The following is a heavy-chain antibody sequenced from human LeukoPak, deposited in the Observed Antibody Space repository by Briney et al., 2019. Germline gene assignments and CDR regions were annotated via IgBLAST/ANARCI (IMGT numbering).Heavy chain of an antibody. V-gene: IGHV3-33*01. D-gene: IGHD2-8*01. Sequence: PGGSLRLSCAASGFTFSSYGMHWVRQAPGKGLEWVAVIWYDGSNKYYADSVKGRFTISRDNSKNTLYLQMNSLRAEDTAVYYCARSLRFYPHYIDVWGKGTTVTVSS. J-gene: IGHJ6*03. CDR3: ARSLRFYPHYIDV. CDR2: IWYDGSNK. CDR1: GFTFSSYG.